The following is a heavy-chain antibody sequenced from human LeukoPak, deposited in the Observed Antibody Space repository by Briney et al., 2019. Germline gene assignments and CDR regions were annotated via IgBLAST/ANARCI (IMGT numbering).Heavy chain of an antibody. CDR2: INPNSGGT. D-gene: IGHD6-6*01. CDR3: AREGASIADTNWFDP. Sequence: GASVKVSCKASGYTFTGYYMHWVRQAPGQGLEWMGWINPNSGGTKFAQKFQGRVTMTRDTSISTAYMELSRLRSDDTAVYYCAREGASIADTNWFDPWGRGTLVTVSS. CDR1: GYTFTGYY. V-gene: IGHV1-2*02. J-gene: IGHJ5*02.